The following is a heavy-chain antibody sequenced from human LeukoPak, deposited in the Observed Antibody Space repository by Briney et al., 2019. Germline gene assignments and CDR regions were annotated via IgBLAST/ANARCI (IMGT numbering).Heavy chain of an antibody. CDR1: GYTFTGYY. Sequence: GASVKVSCKASGYTFTGYYMHWVRQAPGQGLEWMGRINPNSGGTNYAQKFQGRVTMTRDTSISTAYMELSRLRSDDTAVYYCARLIVAGADYYYYMDVWGKGTTVTVSS. CDR3: ARLIVAGADYYYYMDV. V-gene: IGHV1-2*06. D-gene: IGHD3-22*01. J-gene: IGHJ6*03. CDR2: INPNSGGT.